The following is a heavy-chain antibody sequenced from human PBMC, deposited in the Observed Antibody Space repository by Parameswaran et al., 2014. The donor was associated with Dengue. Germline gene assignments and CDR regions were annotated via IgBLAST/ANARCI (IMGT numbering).Heavy chain of an antibody. D-gene: IGHD2-2*01. CDR3: ARDGGVVPAANPLLYYGMDV. J-gene: IGHJ6*02. CDR2: INPNSGGT. V-gene: IGHV1-2*04. Sequence: WVRQAPGQGLEWMGWINPNSGGTNYAQKFQGWVTMTRDTSISTAYMELSRLRSDDTAVYYCARDGGVVPAANPLLYYGMDVWGQGTTVTVSS.